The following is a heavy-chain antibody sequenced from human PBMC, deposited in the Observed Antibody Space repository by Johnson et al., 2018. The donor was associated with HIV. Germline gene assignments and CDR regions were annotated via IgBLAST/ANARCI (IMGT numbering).Heavy chain of an antibody. CDR1: GFTFSTYA. V-gene: IGHV3-30*04. Sequence: QVQLVESVGGVVQPGRSLRLSCAASGFTFSTYAMHWVRQAPGKGLEWVAVISYDGSNKYYADSVKGRFTISRDNSKNTLYLQMNSLRAEDTAVYYCANLVADYDSSGEQPNDAFDIWGQGTMVTVSS. CDR2: ISYDGSNK. CDR3: ANLVADYDSSGEQPNDAFDI. D-gene: IGHD3-22*01. J-gene: IGHJ3*02.